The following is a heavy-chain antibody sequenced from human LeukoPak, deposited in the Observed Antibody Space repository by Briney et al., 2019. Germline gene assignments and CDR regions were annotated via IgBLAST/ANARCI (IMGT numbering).Heavy chain of an antibody. V-gene: IGHV4-31*03. D-gene: IGHD3-3*01. Sequence: SETLSLTCTVSGGSISSGGYYWSWIRQHPGKGLEWIGYIYYSGSTYYNPSLKSRVTISVDTSKSQFSLKLSSVTAADTAVYYCARGGYDFWSGYRSGGFDYWGQGTLVTVSS. CDR1: GGSISSGGYY. J-gene: IGHJ4*02. CDR3: ARGGYDFWSGYRSGGFDY. CDR2: IYYSGST.